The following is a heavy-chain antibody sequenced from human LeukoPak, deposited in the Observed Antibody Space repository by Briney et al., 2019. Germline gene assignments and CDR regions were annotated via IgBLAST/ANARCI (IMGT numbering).Heavy chain of an antibody. D-gene: IGHD3-3*01. J-gene: IGHJ4*02. CDR1: GGSFSGYY. CDR2: INHSGST. Sequence: SETLSLTCAVYGGSFSGYYWSWIRQPPGKGLEWIGEINHSGSTNYNPSLKSRVTISVDTSKNQFSLKLSPVTAADTAVYYCARGPRTIFAPSRFDYWGQGTLVTVSS. V-gene: IGHV4-34*01. CDR3: ARGPRTIFAPSRFDY.